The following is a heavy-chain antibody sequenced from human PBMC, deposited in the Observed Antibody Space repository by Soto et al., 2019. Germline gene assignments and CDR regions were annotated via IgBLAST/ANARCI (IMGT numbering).Heavy chain of an antibody. Sequence: PSETLSLTCDVYGGSFSDYIWTWIRQTPGKGLQWIGQINHSGSANYNPSLKSRVTISVHTSSSQFSLELSSVTAADTAVYYCARGLISGSHYSGGWYYFDSWGRGTQVTVS. D-gene: IGHD1-26*01. CDR3: ARGLISGSHYSGGWYYFDS. CDR1: GGSFSDYI. CDR2: INHSGSA. V-gene: IGHV4-34*01. J-gene: IGHJ4*02.